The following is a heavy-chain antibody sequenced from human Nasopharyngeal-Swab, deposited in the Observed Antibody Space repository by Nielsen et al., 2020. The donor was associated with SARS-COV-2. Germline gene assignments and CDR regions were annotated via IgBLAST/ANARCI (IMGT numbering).Heavy chain of an antibody. V-gene: IGHV3-30*18. CDR3: AKDVHGDYGGIDY. J-gene: IGHJ4*02. D-gene: IGHD4-17*01. Sequence: GESLKISCAASGFTFSSSGMDWVRQAQGKGLEWVAVISYDGSNEYYGDSVKGRFTIYRDNSKNTLYLQMNSLRVDDTAVYYCAKDVHGDYGGIDYWGQGILVTVSS. CDR1: GFTFSSSG. CDR2: ISYDGSNE.